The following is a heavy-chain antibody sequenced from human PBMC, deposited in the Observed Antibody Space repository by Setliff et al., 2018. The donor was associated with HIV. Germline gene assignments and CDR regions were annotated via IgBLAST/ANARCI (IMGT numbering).Heavy chain of an antibody. Sequence: ASVKVSCKTSGYIFTQYAVHWVRQAPGHGLEWMGWINAGNGDTEYSQKFQGRVTIDRDTSATTAYMELRSLRSEDTAVYYCARDGWELDRGRADYFDYWGQGALVTVSS. CDR2: INAGNGDT. D-gene: IGHD3-10*01. V-gene: IGHV1-3*01. CDR3: ARDGWELDRGRADYFDY. J-gene: IGHJ4*02. CDR1: GYIFTQYA.